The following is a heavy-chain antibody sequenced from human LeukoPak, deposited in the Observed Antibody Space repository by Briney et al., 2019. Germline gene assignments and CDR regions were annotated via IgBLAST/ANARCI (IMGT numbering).Heavy chain of an antibody. CDR2: IYYSGTT. J-gene: IGHJ5*02. Sequence: SETLSLTCTVSGGSISSYYWSWIRQPPGKGLEWIGYIYYSGTTNYNPSLKSRVTISVDTSKNQFSLKLSSVTAADTAVYYCARRVLAASSNWFDPWGQGTLVTVSS. CDR1: GGSISSYY. V-gene: IGHV4-59*12. CDR3: ARRVLAASSNWFDP. D-gene: IGHD2-21*02.